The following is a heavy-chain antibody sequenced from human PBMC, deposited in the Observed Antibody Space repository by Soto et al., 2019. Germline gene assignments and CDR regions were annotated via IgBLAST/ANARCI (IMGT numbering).Heavy chain of an antibody. D-gene: IGHD6-19*01. CDR2: IYWDDDK. V-gene: IGHV2-5*02. CDR3: AHAPGIAVTTNWFDP. J-gene: IGHJ5*02. CDR1: GFSLSTSEVG. Sequence: QITLKESGPTLVKPTQTLTLTCTFSGFSLSTSEVGVGWIRQPPGKALQWLALIYWDDDKRYSPSLKSRLTIPKDHPKNQVVLTMTNMDPVDTATYYCAHAPGIAVTTNWFDPWGQGILVTVSS.